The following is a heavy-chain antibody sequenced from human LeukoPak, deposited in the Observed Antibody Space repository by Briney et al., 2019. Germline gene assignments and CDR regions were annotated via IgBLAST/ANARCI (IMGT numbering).Heavy chain of an antibody. D-gene: IGHD3-22*01. CDR2: IIPMFDTV. V-gene: IGHV1-69*06. J-gene: IGHJ4*02. CDR3: VCDYDTSGPQRNYFDF. CDR1: GVSFISYG. Sequence: GASVKVSCKASGVSFISYGVSWVRQAPGQGLEWMGRIIPMFDTVNYAQNFQGRVTISADKSTTTTYMELTSLRSGDTAVYYCVCDYDTSGPQRNYFDFWGQGTLVTVSS.